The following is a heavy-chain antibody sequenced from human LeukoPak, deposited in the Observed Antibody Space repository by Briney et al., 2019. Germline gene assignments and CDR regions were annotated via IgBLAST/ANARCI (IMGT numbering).Heavy chain of an antibody. D-gene: IGHD3-16*01. CDR2: IRSKAYGGTT. CDR1: GFTFGDYA. Sequence: GGSLRLSCTASGFTFGDYAMSWFRQAPGKGLEWVGFIRSKAYGGTTEYAASVKGRFTISRDDSKSIAYLQMNSLKTEDTAVYYCTRFRWGDWFDPWGQGTLVTVSS. CDR3: TRFRWGDWFDP. V-gene: IGHV3-49*03. J-gene: IGHJ5*02.